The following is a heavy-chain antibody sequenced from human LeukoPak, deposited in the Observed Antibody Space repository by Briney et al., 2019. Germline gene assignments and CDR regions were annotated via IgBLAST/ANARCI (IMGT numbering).Heavy chain of an antibody. CDR3: ARGRYIDSGIDSGSYNVFDY. V-gene: IGHV4-59*01. CDR1: GGSISSYY. D-gene: IGHD3-10*01. J-gene: IGHJ4*02. Sequence: SETLSLTCSVSGGSISSYYWSWIRQPPGKGLEWIGYVYYSGTTNYNPSLKSQVTISVDTSKNQFSLKLSSVTAADTAVYYCARGRYIDSGIDSGSYNVFDYWGQGTLVAVSS. CDR2: VYYSGTT.